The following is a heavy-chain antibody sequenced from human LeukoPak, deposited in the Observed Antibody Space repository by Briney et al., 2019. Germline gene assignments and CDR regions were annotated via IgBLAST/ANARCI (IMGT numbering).Heavy chain of an antibody. J-gene: IGHJ3*02. CDR2: IRSSGSAI. D-gene: IGHD1-26*01. CDR1: GFTLTDYY. CDR3: ARARYTGGSFQAFDI. Sequence: GGSLRLSCAASGFTLTDYYMTWIRQAPGKGLEWVSYIRSSGSAIFYADSVKGRFSISRDNAKNTLYLQMNSLRAEDTAVYYCARARYTGGSFQAFDIWGQGTMVTVSS. V-gene: IGHV3-11*01.